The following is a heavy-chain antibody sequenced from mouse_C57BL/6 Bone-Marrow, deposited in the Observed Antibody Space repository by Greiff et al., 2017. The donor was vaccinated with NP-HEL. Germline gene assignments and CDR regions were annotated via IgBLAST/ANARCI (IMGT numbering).Heavy chain of an antibody. V-gene: IGHV1-55*01. J-gene: IGHJ1*03. Sequence: QVQLQQSGAELVKPGASVKMSCKASGYTFTSYWITWVKQRPGQGLEWIGDIYPGSGSTNYNEKFKSKATLTVDTSSSTAYMQLSSLTSEDSAVYYCAREGNPFWYFDVWGTGTTVTVSS. CDR2: IYPGSGST. CDR1: GYTFTSYW. CDR3: AREGNPFWYFDV.